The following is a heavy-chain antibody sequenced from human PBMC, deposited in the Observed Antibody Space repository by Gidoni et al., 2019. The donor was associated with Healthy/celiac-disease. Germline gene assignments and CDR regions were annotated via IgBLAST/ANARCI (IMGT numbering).Heavy chain of an antibody. CDR1: GFPFSSYA. V-gene: IGHV3-23*01. Sequence: EVQLLASGGCLVQPGGSLSLSCAASGFPFSSYAMSWVRQAPGKGLEGVAAVRSRGSSTYYADSVKGRFNISRDKSKNTLYLQMNSMRAEDTAVYYCAKVSLAVTTRGFDALGIWGQGTMVTVSS. CDR2: VRSRGSST. D-gene: IGHD4-17*01. J-gene: IGHJ3*02. CDR3: AKVSLAVTTRGFDALGI.